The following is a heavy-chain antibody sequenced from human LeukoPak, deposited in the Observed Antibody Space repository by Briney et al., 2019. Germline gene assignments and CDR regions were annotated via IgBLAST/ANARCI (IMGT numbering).Heavy chain of an antibody. V-gene: IGHV3-30*04. J-gene: IGHJ4*01. D-gene: IGHD4-17*01. CDR1: GFTFSTYT. CDR3: ARDVAYGDYGLDY. Sequence: GGSLRLSCPASGFTFSTYTMHCVRQPPSKGLEWVSLISYDVNNKYCVDSVKGRFTISRDNSKNTLYLQMNSLRVEDTAVYYCARDVAYGDYGLDYWGQGTPVTVSS. CDR2: ISYDVNNK.